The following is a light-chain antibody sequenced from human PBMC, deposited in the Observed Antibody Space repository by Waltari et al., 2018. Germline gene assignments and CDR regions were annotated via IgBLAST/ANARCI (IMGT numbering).Light chain of an antibody. J-gene: IGKJ1*01. V-gene: IGKV2-30*01. CDR3: MQATYWPWT. CDR1: QTLVSGNGNTY. CDR2: TVS. Sequence: DAVLTQSPLSLPVTLGQPASISCRSSQTLVSGNGNTYLRGFQQRPGQSPRRLIYTVSDRDSGVPDRFSGSGSDTDFTLTISRVEAEDVGVYYCMQATYWPWTFGQGTKVEIK.